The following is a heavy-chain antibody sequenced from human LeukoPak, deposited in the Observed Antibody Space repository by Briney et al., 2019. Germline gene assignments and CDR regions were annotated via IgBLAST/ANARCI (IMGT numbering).Heavy chain of an antibody. CDR2: ASGTGGTT. Sequence: PGGSLRLSCAASGFTFSSYAMSWVRQAPGKGLEWVSDASGTGGTTYYADSVKGRFTVSRDNSKNTLYLQMSSLRAEDTAVYYCAKERIYYYGSGSYPNWFDPWGQGTLVTVSS. CDR1: GFTFSSYA. V-gene: IGHV3-23*01. D-gene: IGHD3-10*01. J-gene: IGHJ5*02. CDR3: AKERIYYYGSGSYPNWFDP.